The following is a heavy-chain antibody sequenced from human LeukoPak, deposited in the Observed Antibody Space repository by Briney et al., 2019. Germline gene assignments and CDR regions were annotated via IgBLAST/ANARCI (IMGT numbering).Heavy chain of an antibody. D-gene: IGHD3-22*01. V-gene: IGHV3-23*01. Sequence: GGSLRLSCAASGFTISDSAMSWVRQAPGKGLEWVSTANSGGGTSYADSVKGRFTISRDNSKNTLFLQMNTLRAEDTAVYYCARGSGVYYDGSGYVDYWGQGTLVTVSS. CDR1: GFTISDSA. CDR2: ANSGGGT. J-gene: IGHJ4*02. CDR3: ARGSGVYYDGSGYVDY.